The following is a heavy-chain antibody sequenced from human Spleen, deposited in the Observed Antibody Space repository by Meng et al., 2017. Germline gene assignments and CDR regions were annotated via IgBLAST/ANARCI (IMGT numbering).Heavy chain of an antibody. CDR1: GFTFSSYA. CDR2: ISGSGGST. J-gene: IGHJ4*02. V-gene: IGHV3-23*01. Sequence: GESLKISCAASGFTFSSYAMSWVRQAPGKGLEWVSAISGSGGSTYYADSVKGRFTISRDNAKNSLYLQMNSLRAEDTAVYYCARERYYENSGYTDWGQGTLVTVSS. CDR3: ARERYYENSGYTD. D-gene: IGHD3-22*01.